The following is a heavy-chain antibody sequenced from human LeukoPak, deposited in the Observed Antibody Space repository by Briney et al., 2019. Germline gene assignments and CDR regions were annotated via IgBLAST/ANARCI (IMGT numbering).Heavy chain of an antibody. Sequence: GGSLTLSCAASGFSFTTYWMSWVRQAPGKGLEWVANIKQDGTEKYYVDSVKGRFTISRDNAKNSLYLQMNSLRAEDTAVYYCARDRERWGGVIGNYYYYMDVWGKGTTVTVSS. CDR2: IKQDGTEK. J-gene: IGHJ6*03. CDR1: GFSFTTYW. V-gene: IGHV3-7*01. D-gene: IGHD3-16*02. CDR3: ARDRERWGGVIGNYYYYMDV.